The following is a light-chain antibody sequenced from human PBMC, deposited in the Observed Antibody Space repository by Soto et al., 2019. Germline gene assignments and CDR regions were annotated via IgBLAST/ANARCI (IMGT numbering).Light chain of an antibody. CDR3: MQAIQTPHT. Sequence: DIVMTQSPLSLPVTPGEPASISCRSSQSLLHSNGYNYLDWYLQKPGQSPQLLIYLGSNRASGVPDRFSGSGSGTDFTLKISRVEAEDVGVYYCMQAIQTPHTFGQGTKLEIK. V-gene: IGKV2-28*01. J-gene: IGKJ2*01. CDR2: LGS. CDR1: QSLLHSNGYNY.